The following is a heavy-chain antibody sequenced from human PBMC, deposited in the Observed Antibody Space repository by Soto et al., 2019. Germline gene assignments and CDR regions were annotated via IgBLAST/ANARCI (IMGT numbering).Heavy chain of an antibody. CDR3: ARRPNSNYVWFDP. D-gene: IGHD4-4*01. CDR2: IYYSGST. CDR1: GGSISSSSYY. J-gene: IGHJ5*02. Sequence: SETLSLTCTVSGGSISSSSYYWGWIRQPPGKGLEWIGSIYYSGSTYYNPSLKSRVTISVDTSKNQFSLKLSSVTAADTAVYYCARRPNSNYVWFDPWGQGTLVTAPQ. V-gene: IGHV4-39*01.